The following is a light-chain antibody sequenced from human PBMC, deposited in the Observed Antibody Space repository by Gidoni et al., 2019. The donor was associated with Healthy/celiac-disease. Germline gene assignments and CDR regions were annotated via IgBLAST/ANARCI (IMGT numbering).Light chain of an antibody. J-gene: IGKJ2*02. CDR3: QQYDSTPCT. CDR1: QSVLYSSNNKNY. V-gene: IGKV4-1*01. CDR2: WAS. Sequence: DIVFTQSPDSLAVSLGERATINCKSSQSVLYSSNNKNYLAWYQQKPGQPPKLLIYWASTRESGVPDRFSGSGSGTDFTLTISSLQAEDVAVYYCQQYDSTPCTFGQRTKLEIK.